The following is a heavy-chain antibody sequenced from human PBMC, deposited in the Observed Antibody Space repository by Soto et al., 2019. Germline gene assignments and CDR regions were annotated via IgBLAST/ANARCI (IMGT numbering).Heavy chain of an antibody. CDR2: VKSKADVGTA. Sequence: EVQLVESGGGLVKPGGSLRLSCAASGFSISNAWMHWVRQAPGKGLEWVGRVKSKADVGTADYAAPVKGRFTISRDDSKNTQYLQMNSLKMEDTAVYYCNTYHDFWGGHTPLWGQGTLVTVSS. CDR1: GFSISNAW. V-gene: IGHV3-15*07. D-gene: IGHD3-3*01. J-gene: IGHJ4*02. CDR3: NTYHDFWGGHTPL.